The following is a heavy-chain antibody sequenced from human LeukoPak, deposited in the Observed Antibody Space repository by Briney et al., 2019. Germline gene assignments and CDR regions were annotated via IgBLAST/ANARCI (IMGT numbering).Heavy chain of an antibody. CDR2: ISGSGGST. CDR3: AKAHGPYCSGGSCYCNY. D-gene: IGHD2-15*01. J-gene: IGHJ4*02. V-gene: IGHV3-23*01. Sequence: GGSLRLSCAASGFTFSSYAMSWVRQAPGKGLEWVSVISGSGGSTYYADSVKGRFTISRDNSKNTLYLQMNSLRAEDTAVYYRAKAHGPYCSGGSCYCNYWGQGTLVTVSS. CDR1: GFTFSSYA.